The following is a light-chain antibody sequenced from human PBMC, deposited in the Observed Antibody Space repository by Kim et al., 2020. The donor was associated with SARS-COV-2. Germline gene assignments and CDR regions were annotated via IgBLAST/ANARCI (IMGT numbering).Light chain of an antibody. J-gene: IGLJ2*01. CDR2: QDN. CDR3: QAWDSRTAV. V-gene: IGLV3-1*01. Sequence: VSPGQTASIPCSGDKLGEKYACWYQQKAGQSPVLVIYQDNKRPSGIPGRISGSNSGNTATLTISGTQAMDEADYYCQAWDSRTAVFGGGTQLTVL. CDR1: KLGEKY.